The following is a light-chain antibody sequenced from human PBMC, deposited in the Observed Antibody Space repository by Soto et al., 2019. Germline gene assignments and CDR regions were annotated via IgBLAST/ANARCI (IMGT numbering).Light chain of an antibody. CDR2: GAS. V-gene: IGKV3-20*01. CDR3: QQYGGSVYT. Sequence: EIVLTQSPGTPSLSPGERATLSCRASQSVSSDYLAWYQQKPGQAPRLLIYGASSRATGIPDRFSGSGSGTDFTLTIGRLEPEDFAVYYCQQYGGSVYTFGQGTKLEIK. CDR1: QSVSSDY. J-gene: IGKJ2*01.